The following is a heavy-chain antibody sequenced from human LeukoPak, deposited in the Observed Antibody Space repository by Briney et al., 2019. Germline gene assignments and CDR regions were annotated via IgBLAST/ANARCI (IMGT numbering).Heavy chain of an antibody. D-gene: IGHD3-16*02. Sequence: PSQTLSLTCTVSGGSISSGSYYWSWIRQPAGKRLEWIGRIYTSGSTNYNPSLKSRVTISVDTSKNQFSLKLSSVTAADTAVYYCARANMITLGGVIARLAAFDIWGQGTMVTVSS. J-gene: IGHJ3*02. V-gene: IGHV4-61*02. CDR2: IYTSGST. CDR3: ARANMITLGGVIARLAAFDI. CDR1: GGSISSGSYY.